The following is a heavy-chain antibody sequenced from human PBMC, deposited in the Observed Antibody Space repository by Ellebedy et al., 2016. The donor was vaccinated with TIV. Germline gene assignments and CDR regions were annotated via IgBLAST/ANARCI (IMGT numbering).Heavy chain of an antibody. CDR3: VRDNDY. V-gene: IGHV3-7*01. CDR1: GFIFSDHY. Sequence: GESLKISCAASGFIFSDHYMDWVRQAPGKGLEWVANIKQDGSEKYYVDSVKGRFTISRDNAKNSLYLEMSSLRDEDTAFYYCVRDNDYWGQGTLVTVSS. J-gene: IGHJ4*02. CDR2: IKQDGSEK.